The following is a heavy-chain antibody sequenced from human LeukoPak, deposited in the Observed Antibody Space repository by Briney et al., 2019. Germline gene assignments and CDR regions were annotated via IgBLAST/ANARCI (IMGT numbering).Heavy chain of an antibody. V-gene: IGHV5-51*01. CDR2: IYPADCDT. J-gene: IGHJ6*04. CDR3: ARLLGYCSSTSCLYGMDV. CDR1: GSIFTNYW. Sequence: GASLQICCEGCGSIFTNYWIGWVRPLPGKGLEWMGIIYPADCDTRYSPSFQGLVIISVDKSISTAYLKWSSLKASDTAMYYCARLLGYCSSTSCLYGMDVWGKGTTVTVSA. D-gene: IGHD2-2*01.